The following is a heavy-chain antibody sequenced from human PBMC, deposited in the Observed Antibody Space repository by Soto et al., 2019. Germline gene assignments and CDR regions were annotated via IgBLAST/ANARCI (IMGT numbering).Heavy chain of an antibody. V-gene: IGHV4-30-4*01. J-gene: IGHJ5*02. CDR2: IYYSGST. Sequence: SETLSLTCTVSGCSISSGDYYWSWIRQPPGKGLEWIGYIYYSGSTYYNPSLKSRVTISVDTSKNQFSLKLSSVTAADTAVYYCARDVRYYDSSGYSNWFDPWGQGTLVTVSS. D-gene: IGHD3-22*01. CDR3: ARDVRYYDSSGYSNWFDP. CDR1: GCSISSGDYY.